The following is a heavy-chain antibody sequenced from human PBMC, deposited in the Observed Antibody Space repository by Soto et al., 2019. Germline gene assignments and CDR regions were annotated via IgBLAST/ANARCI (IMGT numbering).Heavy chain of an antibody. CDR1: GFTFTRYS. CDR2: ISSTTNYI. Sequence: EVQLVESGGGLVKPGGSLRLSCAASGFTFTRYSMNWVRQAPGKGLEWVSSISSTTNYIYYGDSMKGRFTISRDNAKNSLFLQMDSLRPDDTAVYYCARGLRQWAPDSWGQGTQVIVSS. D-gene: IGHD2-15*01. J-gene: IGHJ4*02. CDR3: ARGLRQWAPDS. V-gene: IGHV3-21*04.